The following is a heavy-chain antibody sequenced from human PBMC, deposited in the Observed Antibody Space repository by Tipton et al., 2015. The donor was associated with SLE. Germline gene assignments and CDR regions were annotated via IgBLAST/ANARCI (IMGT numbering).Heavy chain of an antibody. V-gene: IGHV4-34*01. Sequence: LRLSCAVYGGSFSGYYWSWIRQPPGKGLEWIGEINHSGSTNYNPSLKSRVTISVDTSKNQFSLKLSSVTAADTAVYYCASRSHYYDSSGYLWYFDLWGRGTLVTVSS. CDR1: GGSFSGYY. D-gene: IGHD3-22*01. CDR2: INHSGST. J-gene: IGHJ2*01. CDR3: ASRSHYYDSSGYLWYFDL.